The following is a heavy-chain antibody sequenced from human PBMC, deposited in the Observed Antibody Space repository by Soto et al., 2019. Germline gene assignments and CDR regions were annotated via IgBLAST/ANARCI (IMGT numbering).Heavy chain of an antibody. CDR3: ARDGGYYDDMGHRFDY. J-gene: IGHJ4*02. CDR2: IWYDGSNK. D-gene: IGHD3-22*01. CDR1: GFTFSSYG. Sequence: QVQLVESGGGVVQPGRSLRLSCAASGFTFSSYGMHWVRQAPGKGLEWVAVIWYDGSNKYYADSVKGRFTISRDNSKNTLYLQMSSLRAEDTAVYYCARDGGYYDDMGHRFDYWGQGTLVTVSS. V-gene: IGHV3-33*01.